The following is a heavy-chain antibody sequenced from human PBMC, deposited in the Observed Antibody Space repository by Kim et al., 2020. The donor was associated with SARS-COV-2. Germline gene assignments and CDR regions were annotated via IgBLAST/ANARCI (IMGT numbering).Heavy chain of an antibody. J-gene: IGHJ6*04. D-gene: IGHD3-22*01. V-gene: IGHV3-7*01. CDR1: GFPFSSYW. CDR2: IKKDGSET. Sequence: GGSLRLSCAASGFPFSSYWMNWVRQAPGKGLEWVANIKKDGSETYFVDSVKGRLTISRDNAKNTLYLQMNSLRVEDTAVYFCVRDRFFDTGGYYYTFYYYHGMDVWGEGTTVTVSS. CDR3: VRDRFFDTGGYYYTFYYYHGMDV.